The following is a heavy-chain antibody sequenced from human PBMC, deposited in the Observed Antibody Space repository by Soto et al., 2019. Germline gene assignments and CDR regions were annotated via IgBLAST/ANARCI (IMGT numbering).Heavy chain of an antibody. V-gene: IGHV1-69*01. J-gene: IGHJ3*02. D-gene: IGHD3-22*01. Sequence: VKVSCKASGGTFSSYAISWVRQAPGQGLEWMGGIIPIFGTANYAQKFQGRVTITADESTSTAYMELSSLRSEDTAVYYCASRVDSSGHHDAFDIWGQGTMVTVSS. CDR2: IIPIFGTA. CDR1: GGTFSSYA. CDR3: ASRVDSSGHHDAFDI.